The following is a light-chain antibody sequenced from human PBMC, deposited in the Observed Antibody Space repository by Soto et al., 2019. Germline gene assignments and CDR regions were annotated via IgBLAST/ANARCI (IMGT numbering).Light chain of an antibody. CDR1: SSDVGGYNY. Sequence: QSALAQPASVSGSPGQSITISCTGTSSDVGGYNYVSWYQQHPGKAPKLIIYEVSNRPSGVSNRFSGSKSGNTASLSISGLQAEDEADYYCSSYTITTTPVVFGGGTMVTVL. CDR2: EVS. J-gene: IGLJ2*01. V-gene: IGLV2-14*01. CDR3: SSYTITTTPVV.